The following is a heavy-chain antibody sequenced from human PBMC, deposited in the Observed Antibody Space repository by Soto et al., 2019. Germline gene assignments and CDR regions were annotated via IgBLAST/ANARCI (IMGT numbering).Heavy chain of an antibody. CDR1: GYTFTYRY. CDR2: ITPFNGNT. J-gene: IGHJ4*02. CDR3: ATSTDKPAASVGSLDY. Sequence: SVKVSCKASGYTFTYRYLHWVRHAPGQALEWMGWITPFNGNTNYAQKFQDRVTITRDRSMSTAYMELSSLRSEDTAMYYCATSTDKPAASVGSLDYWGQGTLVTVSS. D-gene: IGHD2-2*01. V-gene: IGHV1-45*02.